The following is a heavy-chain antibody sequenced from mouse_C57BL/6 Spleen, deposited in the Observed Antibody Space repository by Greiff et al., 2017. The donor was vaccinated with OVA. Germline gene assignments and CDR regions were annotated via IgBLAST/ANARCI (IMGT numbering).Heavy chain of an antibody. CDR1: GYTFTEYT. J-gene: IGHJ2*01. CDR2: FYPGSGSI. CDR3: ARHERKGYYYGSSYESYFDY. Sequence: LVESGAELVKPGASVKLSCKASGYTFTEYTIHWVKQRSGQGLEWIGWFYPGSGSIKYNEKFKDKATLTADKSSSTVYMELSRLTSEDSAVYFCARHERKGYYYGSSYESYFDYWGQGTTLTVSS. D-gene: IGHD1-1*01. V-gene: IGHV1-62-2*01.